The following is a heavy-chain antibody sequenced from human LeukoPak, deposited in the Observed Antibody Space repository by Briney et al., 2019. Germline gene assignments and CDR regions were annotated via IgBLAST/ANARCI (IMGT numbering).Heavy chain of an antibody. Sequence: SETLSLTCTVSGGSISSYYWSWIRQPPGKGLEWIGYIYNSGSTNYNPSLKSRVTISVDTSKNQFSLKLSSVTAADTAVYYCARRASSKHFDYWGQGTLVTVSS. J-gene: IGHJ4*02. CDR2: IYNSGST. CDR3: ARRASSKHFDY. CDR1: GGSISSYY. V-gene: IGHV4-4*09.